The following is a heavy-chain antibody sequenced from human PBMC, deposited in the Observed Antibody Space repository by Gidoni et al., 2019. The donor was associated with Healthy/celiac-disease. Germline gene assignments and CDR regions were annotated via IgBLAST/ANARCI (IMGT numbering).Heavy chain of an antibody. D-gene: IGHD3-3*01. V-gene: IGHV1-2*02. Sequence: QVQLVQSGAEVTKPGASVKVSCKASGYTFTGYYMHWVRPAPGKGLEWMGWINPNSGGTNYAQKVQGRVTMTRDTSTSTAYMELSRLRSDDTAVYYCARGSFGVVPPSPWGQGTLVTVSS. CDR1: GYTFTGYY. J-gene: IGHJ5*02. CDR3: ARGSFGVVPPSP. CDR2: INPNSGGT.